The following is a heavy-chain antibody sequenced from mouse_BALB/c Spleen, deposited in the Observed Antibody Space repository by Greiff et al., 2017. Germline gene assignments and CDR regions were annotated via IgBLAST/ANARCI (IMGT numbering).Heavy chain of an antibody. V-gene: IGHV5-4*02. J-gene: IGHJ2*01. D-gene: IGHD2-10*02. CDR3: ARGRYGNYGFDY. Sequence: EVQVVESGGGLVKPGGSLKLSCAASGFTFSDYYMYWVRQTPEKRLEWVATISDGGSYTYYPDSVKGRFTISRDNAKNNLYLQMSSLKSEDTAMYYCARGRYGNYGFDYWGQGTTLTVSS. CDR2: ISDGGSYT. CDR1: GFTFSDYY.